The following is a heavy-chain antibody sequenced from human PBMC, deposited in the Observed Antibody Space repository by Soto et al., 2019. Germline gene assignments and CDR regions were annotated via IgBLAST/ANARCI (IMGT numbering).Heavy chain of an antibody. CDR1: GFTFSIYG. J-gene: IGHJ4*02. Sequence: GSLRLSCSASGFTFSIYGMTLVLQAPGKGLEWVSFSSATGAGTYYADSVKGRFTISRDNSKNTLYLQMTSLRADDTAVYYCAKDRRAGGNYGFYSDFWGQGALVTVSS. CDR2: SSATGAGT. V-gene: IGHV3-23*01. CDR3: AKDRRAGGNYGFYSDF. D-gene: IGHD1-7*01.